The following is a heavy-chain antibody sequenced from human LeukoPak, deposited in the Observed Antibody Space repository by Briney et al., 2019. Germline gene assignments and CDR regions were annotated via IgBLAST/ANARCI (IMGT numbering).Heavy chain of an antibody. CDR2: IKEDGNEK. J-gene: IGHJ4*02. V-gene: IGHV3-7*05. CDR3: ARDRDSSGYEGFDY. CDR1: GFMFSSSW. Sequence: GGSLRLSCAASGFMFSSSWMNWVRQAPGKGPEWVATIKEDGNEKYYVDSVKGRFTISRDNAKNSLYLQMNSLRAEDTAVYYCARDRDSSGYEGFDYWGQGTLVTVSS. D-gene: IGHD6-19*01.